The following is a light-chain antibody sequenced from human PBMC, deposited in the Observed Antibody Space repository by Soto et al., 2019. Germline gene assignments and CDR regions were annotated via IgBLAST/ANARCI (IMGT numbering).Light chain of an antibody. V-gene: IGKV1-5*03. CDR1: QTISSW. CDR2: KAS. Sequence: DIQMTQSPSTLSGSVGDRVTITCRASQTISSWLAWYQQKPGKAPKLLIYKASTLKSGVPSRFSGRGSGPECPLTHSSLQPDDFATYYCQPYNRYSEAFGQGTKVEL. CDR3: QPYNRYSEA. J-gene: IGKJ1*01.